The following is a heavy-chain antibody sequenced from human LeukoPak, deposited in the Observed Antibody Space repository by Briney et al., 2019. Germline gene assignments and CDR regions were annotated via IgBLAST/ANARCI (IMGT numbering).Heavy chain of an antibody. Sequence: PSQTLSLTCAVSGDSISSGGHSWSWIRQPPGKGLEWIGYIYHSGSTYYNPSLKSRVTISVDRSKNQFSLKLSSVTAADTAVYYCARDSSGYYFDYWGQGTLVTVSS. V-gene: IGHV4-30-2*01. CDR3: ARDSSGYYFDY. J-gene: IGHJ4*02. CDR1: GDSISSGGHS. D-gene: IGHD3-22*01. CDR2: IYHSGST.